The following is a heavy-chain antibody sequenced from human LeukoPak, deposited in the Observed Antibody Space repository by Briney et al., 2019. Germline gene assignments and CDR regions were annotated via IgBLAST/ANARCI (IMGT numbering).Heavy chain of an antibody. J-gene: IGHJ6*03. CDR1: GGSISSYY. CDR3: ARVAKVRGVIRYYYYYMDV. V-gene: IGHV4-59*01. CDR2: IYYSGST. D-gene: IGHD3-10*01. Sequence: PSETLSLTCTVSGGSISSYYWSWIRQPPGKGLEWIGYIYYSGSTNYNPSLKSRVTISVDTSKNQFSLKLSSVTAADTAVYYCARVAKVRGVIRYYYYYMDVWGKGTTVTVSS.